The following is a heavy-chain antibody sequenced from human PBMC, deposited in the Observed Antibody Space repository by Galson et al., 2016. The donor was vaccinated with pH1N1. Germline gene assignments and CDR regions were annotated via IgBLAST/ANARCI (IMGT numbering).Heavy chain of an antibody. CDR3: ARRETIVGFEY. V-gene: IGHV5-51*03. Sequence: AEVKKPGESLTISCKGSGYSFSSYWIGWVRQLPGKGLEWMGIIYPGDSDTKYSPSFQGQVTFSVDKSISTAYLQWSSLKASDTAMYYCARRETIVGFEYWGQGTLVTVSS. CDR1: GYSFSSYW. CDR2: IYPGDSDT. J-gene: IGHJ4*02. D-gene: IGHD5-24*01.